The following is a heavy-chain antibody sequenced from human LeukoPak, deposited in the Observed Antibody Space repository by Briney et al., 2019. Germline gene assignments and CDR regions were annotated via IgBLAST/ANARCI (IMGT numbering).Heavy chain of an antibody. D-gene: IGHD6-6*01. Sequence: GASVKVSCKASGYTFTSYGISWVRQAPGQGLEWMGWISAYNGNTNYAQKLQGRVTMTTDTSTSTAYMELRSLRSDDTAVYYCARVASPIAARLVYYYYYMDVWGKGTTVTVSS. J-gene: IGHJ6*03. CDR3: ARVASPIAARLVYYYYYMDV. CDR2: ISAYNGNT. CDR1: GYTFTSYG. V-gene: IGHV1-18*01.